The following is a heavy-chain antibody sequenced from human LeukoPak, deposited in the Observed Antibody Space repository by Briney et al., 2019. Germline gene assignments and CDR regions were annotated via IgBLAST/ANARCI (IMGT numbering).Heavy chain of an antibody. CDR1: GYTFTGYY. D-gene: IGHD2-21*02. V-gene: IGHV1-2*02. Sequence: ASVEVSCKASGYTFTGYYVHWVRQAPGQGLEWMGWINPNSGGTNYAQKFQGRVTMTRDTSISTAYMELSRLRSDDTAVYYCARAPWWVVTATPFDYWGQGTLVTVSS. CDR3: ARAPWWVVTATPFDY. J-gene: IGHJ4*02. CDR2: INPNSGGT.